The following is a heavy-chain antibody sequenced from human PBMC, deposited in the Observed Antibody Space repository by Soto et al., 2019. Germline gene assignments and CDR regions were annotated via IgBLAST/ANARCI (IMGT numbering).Heavy chain of an antibody. CDR2: IYSGGST. J-gene: IGHJ5*02. CDR3: ARGRQTSTLQPPPPPNRGYDLGGVHP. D-gene: IGHD5-12*01. V-gene: IGHV3-53*04. Sequence: EVQLVESGGGLVQPGGSLRLSCAASGFTVSSNYMSWVRQAPGKGLEWVSVIYSGGSTYDADFVKGRFTISRHNSKNTLFLQMNSLRTEATAVYYCARGRQTSTLQPPPPPNRGYDLGGVHPWGQGTLVTVSS. CDR1: GFTVSSNY.